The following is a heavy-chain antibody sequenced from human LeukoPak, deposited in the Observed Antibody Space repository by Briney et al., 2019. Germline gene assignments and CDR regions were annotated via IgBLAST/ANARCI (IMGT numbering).Heavy chain of an antibody. J-gene: IGHJ4*02. Sequence: GASLQISCKGSGSIFTSYWIGWVRPLPGKGLEWMGIIYPGDSDTRYSPSFQGQVTISADKSISTAYLQWSSLKASDTAMYYCARHVHCSSTSCYLIDYWGQGSLVSVSS. V-gene: IGHV5-51*01. CDR1: GSIFTSYW. CDR3: ARHVHCSSTSCYLIDY. CDR2: IYPGDSDT. D-gene: IGHD2-2*01.